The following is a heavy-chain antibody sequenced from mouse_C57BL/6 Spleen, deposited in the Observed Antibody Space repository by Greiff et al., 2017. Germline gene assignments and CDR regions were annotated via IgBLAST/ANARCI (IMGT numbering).Heavy chain of an antibody. Sequence: QVQLQQSGPELVKPGASVKISCKASGYAFSSSWMNWVKQRPGKGLEWIGRIYPGDGDTNYNGKFKGKATLTADKSSSTAYMQLSSLTSEDSAVYFCARSTTVAAEGFAYWGQGTLVTVSA. CDR3: ARSTTVAAEGFAY. CDR1: GYAFSSSW. V-gene: IGHV1-82*01. J-gene: IGHJ3*01. CDR2: IYPGDGDT. D-gene: IGHD1-1*01.